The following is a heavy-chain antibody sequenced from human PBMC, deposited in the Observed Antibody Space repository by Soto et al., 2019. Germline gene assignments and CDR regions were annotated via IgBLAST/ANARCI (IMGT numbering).Heavy chain of an antibody. CDR1: GGTFSSYA. V-gene: IGHV1-69*06. D-gene: IGHD1-20*01. CDR2: IIPIFGTA. J-gene: IGHJ2*01. CDR3: ARDRDPYNRRRYFDL. Sequence: QVQLVQSGAEVKKPGSSVKVSCKASGGTFSSYAISWVRQAPGQGLEWMGGIIPIFGTANYAQKFQGRVTITADKSTSTAYMELSSLSSEDTAVNYCARDRDPYNRRRYFDLRGRGTLVTVSS.